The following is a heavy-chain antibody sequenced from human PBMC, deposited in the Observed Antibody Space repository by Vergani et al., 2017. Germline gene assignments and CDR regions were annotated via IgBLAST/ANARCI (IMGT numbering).Heavy chain of an antibody. V-gene: IGHV3-9*01. CDR3: AKDLRGLRYNWNYGDAFDI. CDR1: GFTFDDYA. D-gene: IGHD1-7*01. Sequence: VQLVESGGGLVKPGGSLRLSCAASGFTFDDYAMHWVRQAPGKGLEWVSGISWNSGSIGYADSVKGRFTISRDNAKNSLYLQMNSLRAEDTALYYCAKDLRGLRYNWNYGDAFDIWGQGTMVTVSS. CDR2: ISWNSGSI. J-gene: IGHJ3*02.